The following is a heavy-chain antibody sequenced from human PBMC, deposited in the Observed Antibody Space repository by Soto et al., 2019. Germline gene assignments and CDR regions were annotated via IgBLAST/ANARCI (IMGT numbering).Heavy chain of an antibody. V-gene: IGHV1-18*01. CDR3: ARDLEGYCSSTSCYEGAFDI. D-gene: IGHD2-2*01. Sequence: VASVKVSCKASGYTFTSYGISWVRQAPGQGLEWMGWISAYNGNTNYAQKLQGRVTMTTDTSTSTAYMELRSLRSDDTAVYYCARDLEGYCSSTSCYEGAFDIWGQGTMVTVSS. CDR2: ISAYNGNT. CDR1: GYTFTSYG. J-gene: IGHJ3*02.